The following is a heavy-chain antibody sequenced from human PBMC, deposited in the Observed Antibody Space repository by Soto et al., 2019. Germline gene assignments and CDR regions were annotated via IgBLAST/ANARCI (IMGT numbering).Heavy chain of an antibody. D-gene: IGHD2-2*01. CDR2: IIPIFGTA. V-gene: IGHV1-69*06. Sequence: SVKVSCKASAGTFSSYAISWVRQAPGQGLEWMGGIIPIFGTANYAQKFQGRVTITADKSTSTAYMELSSLRSEDTAVYYCARGLGYCSSTSCYLSYYYYGMDVWGQGTTVTVS. CDR1: AGTFSSYA. CDR3: ARGLGYCSSTSCYLSYYYYGMDV. J-gene: IGHJ6*02.